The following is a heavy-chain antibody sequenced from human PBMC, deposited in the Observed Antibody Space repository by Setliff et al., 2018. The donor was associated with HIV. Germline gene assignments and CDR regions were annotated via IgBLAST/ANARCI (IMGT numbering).Heavy chain of an antibody. Sequence: GASVQVSCKASGYTFTSYYMHWVRQAPGQGLEWMGIINPSGGSTSYAQKFQGRVTITTDESTSTAYMELSSLRSEDTAVYYCASQEWLPHMLSKGAFDIWGQGTMVTVSS. CDR1: GYTFTSYY. D-gene: IGHD2-8*01. CDR2: INPSGGST. J-gene: IGHJ3*02. CDR3: ASQEWLPHMLSKGAFDI. V-gene: IGHV1-46*01.